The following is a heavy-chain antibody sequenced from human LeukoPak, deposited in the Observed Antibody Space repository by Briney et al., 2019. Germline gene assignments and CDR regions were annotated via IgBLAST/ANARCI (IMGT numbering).Heavy chain of an antibody. CDR1: GFTFSSFP. J-gene: IGHJ4*02. CDR2: ISYDGSSK. CDR3: ARDRTEVRYFRVFDY. Sequence: GGSLRLSCAASGFTFSSFPMHWVRQAPGKGLEWVAVISYDGSSKYYTDSVKGRFTISRDNSKNTLYLQMNSLRAEDTAVYYCARDRTEVRYFRVFDYWGQGALVTASS. V-gene: IGHV3-30*04. D-gene: IGHD3-9*01.